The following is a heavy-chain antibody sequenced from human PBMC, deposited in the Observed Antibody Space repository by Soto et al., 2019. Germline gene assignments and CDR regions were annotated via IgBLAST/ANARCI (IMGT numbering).Heavy chain of an antibody. CDR1: GGSISSSNW. CDR2: IYHSGST. D-gene: IGHD6-13*01. V-gene: IGHV4-4*02. Sequence: SETLSLTCAVSGGSISSSNWWSWVRQPPGKGLEWIGEIYHSGSTNYNPSLKSRVTISVDKSKNQFSLKLSSVTAADTAVYYCARAPLPRIAAAGRYYYYYYGMDVWGQGTTVTVSS. J-gene: IGHJ6*02. CDR3: ARAPLPRIAAAGRYYYYYYGMDV.